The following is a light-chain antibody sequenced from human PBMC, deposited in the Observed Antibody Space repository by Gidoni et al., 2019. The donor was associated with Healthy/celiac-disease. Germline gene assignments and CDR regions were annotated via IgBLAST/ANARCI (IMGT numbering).Light chain of an antibody. Sequence: IVLTQSPATLSLSPGERATLSCRASQSVSSYLAWYQQKPGQAPRLLIYDASNRATGIPARFSGSGSGTDFTLTISSLEPEDFAVYYCQQRSNWSYTFXQXTKLEIK. CDR3: QQRSNWSYT. CDR2: DAS. CDR1: QSVSSY. V-gene: IGKV3-11*01. J-gene: IGKJ2*01.